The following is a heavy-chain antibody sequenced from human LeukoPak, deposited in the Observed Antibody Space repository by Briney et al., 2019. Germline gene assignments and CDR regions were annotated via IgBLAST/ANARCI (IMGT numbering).Heavy chain of an antibody. D-gene: IGHD1-26*01. CDR1: GFTFDDYA. J-gene: IGHJ4*02. V-gene: IGHV3-9*01. CDR3: ANGIGWELHY. Sequence: PGRSLRLSCAASGFTFDDYAMHWVRQAPGKGLEWVSGISWNSGSIGYADSVKGRFTISRDNAKNSLYLQMNSLRAEDTALYYCANGIGWELHYWGQGTLVTVSS. CDR2: ISWNSGSI.